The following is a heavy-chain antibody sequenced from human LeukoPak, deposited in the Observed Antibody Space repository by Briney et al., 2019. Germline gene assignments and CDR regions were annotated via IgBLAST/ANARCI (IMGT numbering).Heavy chain of an antibody. CDR3: ASTIHCGGDYAFEY. D-gene: IGHD2-21*02. J-gene: IGHJ4*02. CDR2: ISAYNGNT. CDR1: GYTFTSYG. Sequence: ASVKVSCKASGYTFTSYGISWVRQAPGQGLEWMGWISAYNGNTNYAQKLQGRVTMTTDTSTSTAYMELRSLRSDDTAVYYCASTIHCGGDYAFEYWGQGTQVTVSS. V-gene: IGHV1-18*01.